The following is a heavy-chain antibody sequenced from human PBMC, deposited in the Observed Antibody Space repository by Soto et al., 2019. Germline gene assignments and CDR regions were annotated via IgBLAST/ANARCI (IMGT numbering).Heavy chain of an antibody. CDR2: IYTSGTKI. CDR1: GYTFSDYY. V-gene: IGHV3-11*01. Sequence: QVQLVESGGDLVKPGGSLRLSCAASGYTFSDYYMRWIRQAPGKGLEWISYIYTSGTKIYYADSVKGRFTIARDNAKNLLYLQINSLRAEDTAISYCSSPDDMWSSYLSPMDYGGQEPLVTVSS. J-gene: IGHJ4*02. CDR3: SSPDDMWSSYLSPMDY. D-gene: IGHD3-3*01.